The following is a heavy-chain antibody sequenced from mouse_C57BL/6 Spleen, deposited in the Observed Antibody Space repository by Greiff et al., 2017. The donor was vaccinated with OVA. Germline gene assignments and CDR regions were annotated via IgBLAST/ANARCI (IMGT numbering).Heavy chain of an antibody. CDR2: IYPGSGST. CDR1: GYTFTSYW. V-gene: IGHV1-55*01. CDR3: AREGTVVGKYFDY. J-gene: IGHJ2*01. Sequence: VQLQQPGAELVKPGASVKMSCKASGYTFTSYWITWVKQRPGQGLEWIGDIYPGSGSTNYNEKFKSKATLTVDTSSSTAYMQLSSLTSEDSAVYDCAREGTVVGKYFDYWGQGTTLTVSS. D-gene: IGHD1-1*01.